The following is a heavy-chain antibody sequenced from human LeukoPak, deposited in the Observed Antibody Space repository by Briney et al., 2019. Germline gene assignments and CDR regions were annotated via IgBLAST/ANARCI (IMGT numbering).Heavy chain of an antibody. CDR1: GYTFTSYY. J-gene: IGHJ4*02. D-gene: IGHD6-13*01. CDR2: INPSGGST. V-gene: IGHV1-46*01. CDR3: ARDGGIAALDY. Sequence: ASVKVSCKASGYTFTSYYMHWVRQAPGQGLEWMGIINPSGGSTSYAQKFQGRVTMTRDMSTSTVYMELSSLRSEDTAVYYCARDGGIAALDYWGQGTLVTVSS.